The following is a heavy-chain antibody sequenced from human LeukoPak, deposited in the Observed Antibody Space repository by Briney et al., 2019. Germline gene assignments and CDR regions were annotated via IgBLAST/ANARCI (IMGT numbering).Heavy chain of an antibody. D-gene: IGHD6-19*01. CDR3: ARQGSGGLWVYNWFDP. Sequence: GESLKILCHGSGYSFTNYWNGWVRQSPGKGLEWVGIIYPGDSDTRYSPSFQGQVTISADKSISTAYLQWSSLKASDTAMYYCARQGSGGLWVYNWFDPWGQGTLVTVSS. CDR1: GYSFTNYW. V-gene: IGHV5-51*01. CDR2: IYPGDSDT. J-gene: IGHJ5*02.